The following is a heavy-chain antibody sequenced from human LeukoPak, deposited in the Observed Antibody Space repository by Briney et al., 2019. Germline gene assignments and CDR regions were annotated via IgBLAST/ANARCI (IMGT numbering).Heavy chain of an antibody. CDR2: IYYSGST. Sequence: SETLSLTCTVSGGSASSGSYYRSWIRQPPGKGLEWIGYIYYSGSTNYDPSLKSRVTISVDTSKNQFSLKLSSVTAADTAVYYCARVGRDDFWSDTTFDYWGQGTLVTVSS. CDR3: ARVGRDDFWSDTTFDY. D-gene: IGHD3-3*01. CDR1: GGSASSGSYY. V-gene: IGHV4-61*01. J-gene: IGHJ4*02.